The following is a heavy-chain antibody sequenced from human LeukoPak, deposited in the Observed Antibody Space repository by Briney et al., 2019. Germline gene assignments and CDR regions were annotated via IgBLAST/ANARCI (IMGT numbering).Heavy chain of an antibody. CDR1: GFTFSSYA. CDR3: AKSGRGDQDY. V-gene: IGHV3-23*01. J-gene: IGHJ4*02. Sequence: PGRSLRLSCAASGFTFSSYAMSWVRQAPGMGLEWVSAISGSGGSTYYADSVKGRFTISRDNSKNTLYLQMNSLRAEDTAVYYCAKSGRGDQDYWGQGTLVTVSS. CDR2: ISGSGGST. D-gene: IGHD4-17*01.